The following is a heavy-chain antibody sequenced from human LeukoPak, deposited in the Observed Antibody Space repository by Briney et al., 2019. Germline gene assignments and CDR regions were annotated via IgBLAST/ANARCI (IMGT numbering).Heavy chain of an antibody. J-gene: IGHJ4*02. V-gene: IGHV3-7*04. CDR1: GFTFSSYA. Sequence: PGGSLRLSCAASGFTFSSYAMSWVRQAPGEGLEWVANIKQDGSEKYYVDSVKGRFTTSRDNAKISLYLQMNRVRAEETAVYYCARATPEKDWGEGTLVTVSS. CDR2: IKQDGSEK. CDR3: ARATPEKD. D-gene: IGHD2-15*01.